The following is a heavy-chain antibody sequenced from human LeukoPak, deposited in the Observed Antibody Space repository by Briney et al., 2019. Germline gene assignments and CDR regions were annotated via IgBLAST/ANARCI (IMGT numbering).Heavy chain of an antibody. CDR1: GGSISPYY. CDR3: ARAGSYRLTTTL. J-gene: IGHJ4*02. Sequence: SETLSLTYTVSGGSISPYYWSWIRQPPGKGLEWIGYISDSGSTSFNPSLKSRVTISVDTSTNQFSLALSSVTAADTAVYYCARAGSYRLTTTLWGQGTLVTVSS. V-gene: IGHV4-59*01. D-gene: IGHD4-17*01. CDR2: ISDSGST.